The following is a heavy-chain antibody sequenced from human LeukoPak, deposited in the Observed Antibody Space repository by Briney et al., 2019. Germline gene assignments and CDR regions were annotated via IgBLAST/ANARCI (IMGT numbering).Heavy chain of an antibody. D-gene: IGHD6-13*01. CDR1: GGSISRHY. J-gene: IGHJ4*02. V-gene: IGHV4-59*11. Sequence: PAETLSLTCTLSGGSISRHYWSWIRQPPGKGLEWIGYIYYIGTTNYNPSLKSRVTISVATSTNQFYLKLSSVTAAETAVYYCARGVSIAAGQYGYWGQGTLVTVSS. CDR3: ARGVSIAAGQYGY. CDR2: IYYIGTT.